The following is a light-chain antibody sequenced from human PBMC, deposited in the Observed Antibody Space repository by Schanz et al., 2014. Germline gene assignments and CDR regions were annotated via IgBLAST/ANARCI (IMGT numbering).Light chain of an antibody. V-gene: IGKV3-20*01. CDR3: QQYGNSPGT. J-gene: IGKJ5*01. CDR2: GAS. Sequence: EIVMTQSPATLSVSPGERVTLSCRASQSVSTNLAWHQQKPGQAPRLLIYGASSRATGIPDRFSGSGSGTDFTLTITRLEPEDFAMYYCQQYGNSPGTFGQGTRLEIE. CDR1: QSVSTN.